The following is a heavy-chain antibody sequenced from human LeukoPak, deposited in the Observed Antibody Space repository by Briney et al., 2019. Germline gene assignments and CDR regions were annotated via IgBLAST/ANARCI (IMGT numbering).Heavy chain of an antibody. CDR3: ARGAYYYGSGSPHDY. CDR2: INPISGGT. J-gene: IGHJ4*02. V-gene: IGHV1-2*02. D-gene: IGHD3-10*01. Sequence: ASVTVSCTASGYTFTAYYMHWVRQAPGQGLEWMGWINPISGGTNSAQKFQGRVTMTRDTSISTAYMALSRLRSDDTAVYFCARGAYYYGSGSPHDYWGQGNLVTVSS. CDR1: GYTFTAYY.